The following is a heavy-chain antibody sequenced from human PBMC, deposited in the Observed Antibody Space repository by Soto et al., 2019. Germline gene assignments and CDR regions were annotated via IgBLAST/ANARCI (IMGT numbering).Heavy chain of an antibody. Sequence: QVQLQESGPGLVKPSQTLSLTCTVSGGSISSGGYYWSWIRQHPGKGLEWIGYIYYSGSTYYNPSLKSRVTRSVDPSKNQSALKLSSETAADTAVYYCARGGVIAAAGKLFDYWGQRTLVTVSS. CDR3: ARGGVIAAAGKLFDY. CDR2: IYYSGST. CDR1: GGSISSGGYY. V-gene: IGHV4-31*03. D-gene: IGHD6-13*01. J-gene: IGHJ4*02.